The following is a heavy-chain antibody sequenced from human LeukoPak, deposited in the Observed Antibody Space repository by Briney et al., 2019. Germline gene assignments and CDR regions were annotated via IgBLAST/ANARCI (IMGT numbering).Heavy chain of an antibody. CDR3: ASYSGSYSGYFDY. CDR2: IYYSGST. V-gene: IGHV4-59*01. CDR1: GGSISSYY. Sequence: SETLSLTCTVSGGSISSYYWSWIRQPPGKGLEWIGCIYYSGSTNYNPSLKSRVTISVDTSKNQFSLKLSSVTAADTAVYYCASYSGSYSGYFDYWGQGTLVTVSS. J-gene: IGHJ4*02. D-gene: IGHD1-26*01.